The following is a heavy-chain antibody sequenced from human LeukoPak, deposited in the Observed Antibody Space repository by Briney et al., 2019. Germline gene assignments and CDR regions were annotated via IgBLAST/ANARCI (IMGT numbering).Heavy chain of an antibody. Sequence: GASVKVSCKASGYTFTSYGISWVRQAPGQGLEWMGWISAYNGNTNYAQKLQGRVTMTTDTSTSTAYMELRSLRSDDTAVYYCARDDLARRPAHLYYFDYWGQGTLVTVSS. V-gene: IGHV1-18*01. CDR1: GYTFTSYG. CDR3: ARDDLARRPAHLYYFDY. J-gene: IGHJ4*02. D-gene: IGHD3-3*02. CDR2: ISAYNGNT.